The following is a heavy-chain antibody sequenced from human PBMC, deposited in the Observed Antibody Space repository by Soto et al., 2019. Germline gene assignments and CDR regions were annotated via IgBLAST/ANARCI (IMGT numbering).Heavy chain of an antibody. D-gene: IGHD6-13*01. J-gene: IGHJ6*03. Sequence: SETLSLTCTVSGGSISSYYWSWIRQPPGKGLEWIGYIYYSGSTNYNPSLKSRVTKSEDTSKNQFSLKLSSVTAADTAVYYFARLHGSSWPPLSYYYYYYMDVWGKGTTVTVSS. CDR1: GGSISSYY. CDR2: IYYSGST. CDR3: ARLHGSSWPPLSYYYYYYMDV. V-gene: IGHV4-59*08.